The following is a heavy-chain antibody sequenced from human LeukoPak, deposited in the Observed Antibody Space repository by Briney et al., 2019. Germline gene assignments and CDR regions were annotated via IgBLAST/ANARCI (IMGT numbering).Heavy chain of an antibody. D-gene: IGHD5-18*01. CDR1: GGSISSYY. Sequence: PSETLSLTCTVSGGSISSYYWSWIRQPAGKGLEGIGRIYTSGSTNYNPSLKSRVTMSVDTSKNQFSLKLSSVTVADTAVYYCAAYDSWTQYDYWGQGTLVTASS. CDR3: AAYDSWTQYDY. J-gene: IGHJ4*02. V-gene: IGHV4-4*07. CDR2: IYTSGST.